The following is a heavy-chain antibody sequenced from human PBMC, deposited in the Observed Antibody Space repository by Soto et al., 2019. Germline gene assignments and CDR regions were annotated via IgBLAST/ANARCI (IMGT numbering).Heavy chain of an antibody. CDR1: GFTFSNNW. D-gene: IGHD6-13*01. CDR3: ASGGIAGH. CDR2: INSDGSST. Sequence: EVQLVESGGGLVQPGGSLRLSCAASGFTFSNNWMYWVRQAPGKGPVWVSRINSDGSSTYYADSVKGRFTISRDNGKNTLDRQLTSLRADDTAVYYCASGGIAGHWGQGTLVTVSS. V-gene: IGHV3-74*01. J-gene: IGHJ4*02.